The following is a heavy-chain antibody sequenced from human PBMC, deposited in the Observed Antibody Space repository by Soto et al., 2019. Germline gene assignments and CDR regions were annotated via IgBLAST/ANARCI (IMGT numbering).Heavy chain of an antibody. CDR3: ARIGYSFSGWFDP. Sequence: PXGTLTLTCAVYGGSFSGYYWSGMRQPPGKGLEWIGEINHSGSTNYNPSLKSRVTISVDTSKNQFSLKLSSVTAADTAVYYCARIGYSFSGWFDPWGQGTLVTVSS. V-gene: IGHV4-34*01. CDR2: INHSGST. CDR1: GGSFSGYY. D-gene: IGHD2-15*01. J-gene: IGHJ5*02.